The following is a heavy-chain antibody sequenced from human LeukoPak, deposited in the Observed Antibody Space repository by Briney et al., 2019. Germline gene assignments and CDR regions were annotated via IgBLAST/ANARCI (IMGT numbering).Heavy chain of an antibody. D-gene: IGHD3-22*01. CDR1: GGTFSSYA. V-gene: IGHV1-69*05. Sequence: SVKVSCKASGGTFSSYAISWVRQAPGQGLEWMGGTIPIFGTANYAQKFQGRVTITTYESTSTAYMELSSLRSEDTAVYYCARGQINYDSSGYYYGYFQHWGQGTLVTVSS. CDR2: TIPIFGTA. CDR3: ARGQINYDSSGYYYGYFQH. J-gene: IGHJ1*01.